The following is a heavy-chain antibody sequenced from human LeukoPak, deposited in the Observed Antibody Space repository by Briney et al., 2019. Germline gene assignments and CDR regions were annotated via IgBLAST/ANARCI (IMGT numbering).Heavy chain of an antibody. CDR1: GFTVSSNY. D-gene: IGHD2-2*02. Sequence: GGSLRLSCAASGFTVSSNYMSWVRQAPGKGLEWVSVIYSGGTTYYADSVRGRFTASRDNSKNTLYLQMNSLRVEDTAVYYCAHILGRYYGMDVWGQGTTVTVSS. CDR3: AHILGRYYGMDV. CDR2: IYSGGTT. V-gene: IGHV3-66*01. J-gene: IGHJ6*02.